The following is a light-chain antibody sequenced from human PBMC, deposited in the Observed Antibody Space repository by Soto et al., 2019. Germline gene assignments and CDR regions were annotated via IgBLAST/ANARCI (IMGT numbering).Light chain of an antibody. CDR3: AAWDDSLNEV. CDR1: SSNIGSNT. CDR2: SNN. J-gene: IGLJ2*01. V-gene: IGLV1-44*01. Sequence: QPVLTQPPSASGTPGQSVTISCSGSSSNIGSNTVNWYQQLPGTAPKLLIYSNNQRPSGVPDRFSGSKSGTSDSLAISGLQSEDEADYYCAAWDDSLNEVFGGGTKVTVL.